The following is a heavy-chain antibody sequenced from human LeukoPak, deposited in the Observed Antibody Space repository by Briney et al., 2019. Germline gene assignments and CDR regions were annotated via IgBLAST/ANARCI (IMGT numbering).Heavy chain of an antibody. Sequence: SETLSLTCTVSGGSISSYYWSWIRQPPGKGLEWIGYIYYSGSTYYNPSLKSRVTISVDTSKNQFSLKLSSVTAADTAVYYCARHGAVTTPYYYYMDVWGKGTTVTISS. CDR1: GGSISSYY. D-gene: IGHD4-17*01. CDR2: IYYSGST. CDR3: ARHGAVTTPYYYYMDV. V-gene: IGHV4-59*04. J-gene: IGHJ6*03.